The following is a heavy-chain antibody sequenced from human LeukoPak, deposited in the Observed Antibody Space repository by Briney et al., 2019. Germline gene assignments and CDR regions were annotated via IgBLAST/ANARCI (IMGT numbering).Heavy chain of an antibody. V-gene: IGHV3-11*04. D-gene: IGHD3-16*01. J-gene: IGHJ4*02. CDR1: GFIFSDYY. Sequence: GGSLRLSCAASGFIFSDYYMNWIRQAPGKGLEWVSYISSSSSTIYYADSVKGRFTISRDNAKNSLYLQMNSLRAEDTAVYYCARDPVGYDYVWGSSYYFDYWGQGTLVTVSS. CDR2: ISSSSSTI. CDR3: ARDPVGYDYVWGSSYYFDY.